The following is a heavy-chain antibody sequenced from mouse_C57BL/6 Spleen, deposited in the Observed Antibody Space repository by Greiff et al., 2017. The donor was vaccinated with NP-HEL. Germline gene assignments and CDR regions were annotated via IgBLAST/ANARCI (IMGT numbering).Heavy chain of an antibody. J-gene: IGHJ3*01. CDR2: IYPGDGDT. Sequence: QVQLQQSGPELVKPGASVKISCKASGYAFSSSWMNWVKQRPGKGLEWIGRIYPGDGDTNYNGKFKGKATLTADKSSSTAYMQLSSLTSEDSAVYFCARTYDGYGFAYWGQGTLVTVSA. V-gene: IGHV1-82*01. CDR3: ARTYDGYGFAY. CDR1: GYAFSSSW. D-gene: IGHD2-3*01.